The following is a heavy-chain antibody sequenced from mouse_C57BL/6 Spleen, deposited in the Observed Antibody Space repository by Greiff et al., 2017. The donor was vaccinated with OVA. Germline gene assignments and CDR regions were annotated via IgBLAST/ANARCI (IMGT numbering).Heavy chain of an antibody. CDR1: GYTFTSYW. CDR2: IDPSDSYT. J-gene: IGHJ4*01. V-gene: IGHV1-59*01. CDR3: ARRGYEYDEGVVDY. D-gene: IGHD2-4*01. Sequence: VQLQQPGAELVRPGTSVKLSCKASGYTFTSYWMHWVKQRPGQGLEWIGVIDPSDSYTNYNQKFKGKATLTVDTSSSTAYMQLSSLTSEDSAVYYCARRGYEYDEGVVDYWGQGTSVTVSS.